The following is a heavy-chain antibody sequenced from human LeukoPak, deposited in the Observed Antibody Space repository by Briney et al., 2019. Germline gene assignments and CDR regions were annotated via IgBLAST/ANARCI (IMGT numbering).Heavy chain of an antibody. Sequence: GGSLRLSCAASGFTFSDYHMSWIRQAPGKGLEWVSYISSSSDYTNYADSVKGRFAISRDNSKNTLYLQMNSLRAEDTAVYYCARDRANDYFDYWGQGTLVTVSS. J-gene: IGHJ4*02. CDR3: ARDRANDYFDY. CDR1: GFTFSDYH. CDR2: ISSSSDYT. V-gene: IGHV3-11*06. D-gene: IGHD3-10*01.